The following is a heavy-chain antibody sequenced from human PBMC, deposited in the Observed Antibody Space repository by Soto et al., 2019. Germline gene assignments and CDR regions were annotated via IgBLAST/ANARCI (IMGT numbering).Heavy chain of an antibody. J-gene: IGHJ6*02. V-gene: IGHV1-69*13. D-gene: IGHD1-26*01. Sequence: ASVKVSCKASGGTFSTSALTWVRQAPGQGLEWMGRIIPMYGVTYYAQKLQGRLTISADESTKTTYMELSSLTSDDTASYYCATSVGAIGYRFFNMDVWGQGTTVTVS. CDR3: ATSVGAIGYRFFNMDV. CDR2: IIPMYGVT. CDR1: GGTFSTSA.